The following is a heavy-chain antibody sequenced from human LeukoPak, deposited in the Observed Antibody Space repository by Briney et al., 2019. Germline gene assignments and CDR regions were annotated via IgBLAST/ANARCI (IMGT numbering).Heavy chain of an antibody. D-gene: IGHD3-10*01. V-gene: IGHV3-30*02. J-gene: IGHJ6*03. Sequence: GGSLRLSCAASGFTFSSYGMHWVRQAPGKGLEWVAFIRYDGSNKYYADSVKGRFTISRDNAKNSLYLQMNSLRAEDTAVYYCARGVFLELWFGELLQNYYMDVWGKGTTVTVSS. CDR1: GFTFSSYG. CDR2: IRYDGSNK. CDR3: ARGVFLELWFGELLQNYYMDV.